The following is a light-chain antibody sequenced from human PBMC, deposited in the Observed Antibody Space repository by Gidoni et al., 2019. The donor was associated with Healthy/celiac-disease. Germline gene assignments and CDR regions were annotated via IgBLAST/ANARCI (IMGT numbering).Light chain of an antibody. Sequence: DVVLTQSPLSLPVTLGQPASISGRSSQSLVYSDGNTYLNWFHQRPGQSPRRLIYKVSNQDSGVPDRFSGSGSGTDFTLKISRVEAEDVGVYDCMQGTHWAREWTFGQGTKVEIK. CDR3: MQGTHWAREWT. CDR1: QSLVYSDGNTY. CDR2: KVS. V-gene: IGKV2-30*01. J-gene: IGKJ1*01.